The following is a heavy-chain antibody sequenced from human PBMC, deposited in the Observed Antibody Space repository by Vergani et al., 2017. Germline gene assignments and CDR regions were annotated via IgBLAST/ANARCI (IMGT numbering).Heavy chain of an antibody. CDR3: ARYSGGDSEYFQH. J-gene: IGHJ1*01. CDR2: IYYSRFT. D-gene: IGHD1-26*01. V-gene: IGHV4-30-4*01. Sequence: QVQLQESGPGLVKPSQTLSLTCTVSGGSISSDNYYWSWIRQPPGKGLEWIGYIYYSRFTYYNPSLKSRVSISVDTSKNQFSLKLSSVTAADTAVYYCARYSGGDSEYFQHWGQGTLVTVSS. CDR1: GGSISSDNYY.